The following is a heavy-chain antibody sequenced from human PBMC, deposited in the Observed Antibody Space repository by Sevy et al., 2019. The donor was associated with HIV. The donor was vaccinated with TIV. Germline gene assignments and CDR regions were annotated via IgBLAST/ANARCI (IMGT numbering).Heavy chain of an antibody. D-gene: IGHD6-19*01. J-gene: IGHJ4*02. CDR1: GFTFSSYA. CDR3: ASREYSSGPFDY. CDR2: ISYDGSNK. Sequence: GGSLRLSCAASGFTFSSYAMHWVRQAPGKGLELVAVISYDGSNKYYADSVKGRFTISRDNSKNTLYLQMNSLRAEDTAVYYCASREYSSGPFDYWGQGTLVTVSS. V-gene: IGHV3-30-3*01.